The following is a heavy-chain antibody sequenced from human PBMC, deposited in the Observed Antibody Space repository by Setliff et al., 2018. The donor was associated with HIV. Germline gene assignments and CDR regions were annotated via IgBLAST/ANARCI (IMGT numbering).Heavy chain of an antibody. Sequence: NPSETLSLTCTVSGGSTNNFYWSWIRQPPGKGLEWIGYISTSGSTKYNPSLKSRVTILVDPSNNQFSLRLSSVTAADTAVYYCARHSDFWSEDAFDIWAQGTVVTVSS. CDR2: ISTSGST. V-gene: IGHV4-4*09. J-gene: IGHJ3*02. CDR3: ARHSDFWSEDAFDI. D-gene: IGHD3-3*01. CDR1: GGSTNNFY.